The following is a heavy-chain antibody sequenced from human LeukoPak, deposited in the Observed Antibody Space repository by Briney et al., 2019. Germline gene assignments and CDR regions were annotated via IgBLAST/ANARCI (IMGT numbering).Heavy chain of an antibody. CDR2: ISSSSDYT. CDR3: EKCRYGSGYGWFDP. J-gene: IGHJ5*02. CDR1: GFTFSDYD. Sequence: GGSLRLSCAASGFTFSDYDMSWIRQAPGKGLEWVSDISSSSDYTNYADSVKGRFTISRDNAKNSMYLQMNSLRARDAAVYYLEKCRYGSGYGWFDPWGQGTLVTVSS. D-gene: IGHD5-12*01. V-gene: IGHV3-11*06.